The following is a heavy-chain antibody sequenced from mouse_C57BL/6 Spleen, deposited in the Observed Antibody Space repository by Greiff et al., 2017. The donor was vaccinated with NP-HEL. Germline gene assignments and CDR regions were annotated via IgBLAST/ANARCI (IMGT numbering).Heavy chain of an antibody. J-gene: IGHJ3*01. Sequence: VKLVESGPGLVAPSQSLSITCTVSGFSLTSYGVDWVRQSPGKGLEWLGVIWGVGSTNYNSALKSRLSISKDNSKSQVFLKMNSLQTDDTAMYYCATVYYGSSYGFAYWGQGTLVTVSA. CDR1: GFSLTSYG. CDR3: ATVYYGSSYGFAY. CDR2: IWGVGST. V-gene: IGHV2-6*01. D-gene: IGHD1-1*01.